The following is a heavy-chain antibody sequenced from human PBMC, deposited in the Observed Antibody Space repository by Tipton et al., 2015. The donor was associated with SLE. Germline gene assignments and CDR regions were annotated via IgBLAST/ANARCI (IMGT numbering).Heavy chain of an antibody. D-gene: IGHD4-17*01. CDR1: GGSMNSYY. J-gene: IGHJ4*02. Sequence: TLSLTCTVSGGSMNSYYWSWIRQHPGKGLEWIGYIYYSGSTYYNPSLKSRVTISVDTSKNQFSLKLSSVTAADTAVYYCARGGGSTVTLQPYYFDYLGQGTLVTVSS. CDR3: ARGGGSTVTLQPYYFDY. CDR2: IYYSGST. V-gene: IGHV4-59*06.